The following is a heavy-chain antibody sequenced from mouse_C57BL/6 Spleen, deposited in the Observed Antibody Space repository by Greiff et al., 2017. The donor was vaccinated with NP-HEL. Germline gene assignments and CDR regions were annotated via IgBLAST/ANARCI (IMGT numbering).Heavy chain of an antibody. J-gene: IGHJ4*01. CDR3: SRGSLITYAMDY. V-gene: IGHV1-53*01. CDR2: INPSNGGT. Sequence: QVQLQQPGTELVKPGASVKLSCKASGYTFTSYWMHWVKQRPGQGLEWIGNINPSNGGTNYNEKFKSKATLTVDKSSRTAYMQLSSLTSEDSAVYYWSRGSLITYAMDYWGQGTSVTVSS. D-gene: IGHD1-1*01. CDR1: GYTFTSYW.